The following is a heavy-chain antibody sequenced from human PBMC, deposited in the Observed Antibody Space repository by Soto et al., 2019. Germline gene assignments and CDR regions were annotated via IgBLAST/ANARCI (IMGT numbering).Heavy chain of an antibody. V-gene: IGHV3-30-3*01. J-gene: IGHJ4*02. Sequence: QVQLVESGGGVVQPGRSLRLSCAASGFTFSSYAMHWVRQAPGKGLEWVAVVSYDGNNKYYADSVKGRFTISRDNSKNTLYLQMNSLRAEDTAVYYCGTSDYGDYRVLLFYFDYWGQGTLVTVSS. D-gene: IGHD4-17*01. CDR2: VSYDGNNK. CDR1: GFTFSSYA. CDR3: GTSDYGDYRVLLFYFDY.